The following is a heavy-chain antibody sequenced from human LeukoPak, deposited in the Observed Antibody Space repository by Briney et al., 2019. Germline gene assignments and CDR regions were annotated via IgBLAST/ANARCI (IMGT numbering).Heavy chain of an antibody. J-gene: IGHJ4*02. V-gene: IGHV4-39*01. CDR3: ARHYCTGGPCYLDF. CDR1: GGSISSGDYY. CDR2: IYYSGST. Sequence: SQTLSLTCTVSGGSISSGDYYWSWIRQPPGKGLEWIASIYYSGSTYSSPSLKSRVTTSVDTSKNQFSLRLSSVTAADTSVYYCARHYCTGGPCYLDFWGRGTLVTVSS. D-gene: IGHD2-8*02.